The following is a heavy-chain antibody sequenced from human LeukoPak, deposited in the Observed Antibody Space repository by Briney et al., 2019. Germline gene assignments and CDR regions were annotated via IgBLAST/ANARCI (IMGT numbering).Heavy chain of an antibody. D-gene: IGHD3-22*01. J-gene: IGHJ3*02. CDR1: GFTFSSYS. V-gene: IGHV3-21*01. Sequence: GGSLRLSCAASGFTFSSYSMNWVRQAPGKGLEWVSSISSSSNYIYYADSVKGRFTISRDNAKNSLNLQMNSLRAEDTAVYYCARGAGYDSSGYPDAFDIWGQGTMVTVSS. CDR3: ARGAGYDSSGYPDAFDI. CDR2: ISSSSNYI.